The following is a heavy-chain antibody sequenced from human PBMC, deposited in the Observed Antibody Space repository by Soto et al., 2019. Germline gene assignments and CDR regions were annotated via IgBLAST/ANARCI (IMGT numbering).Heavy chain of an antibody. J-gene: IGHJ5*01. Sequence: QVQLQESGPGLVKPSGTLSLTCAVSGGSISSSHWWTWVRQPPGKGLDWIGDIYHSGSPNHNPSIKSRVTISVDKSKNQFTLNMTSVTAADTAVYHRARGDYYDSGSHVGSWLDSWGQGALVTV. CDR3: ARGDYYDSGSHVGSWLDS. CDR2: IYHSGSP. CDR1: GGSISSSHW. V-gene: IGHV4-4*02. D-gene: IGHD3-10*01.